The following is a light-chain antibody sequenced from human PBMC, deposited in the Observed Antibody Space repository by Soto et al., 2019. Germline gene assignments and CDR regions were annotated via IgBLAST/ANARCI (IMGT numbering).Light chain of an antibody. Sequence: EIVLTQSPATLSXSPGEXXTXXXRAXXXXXSYLAWYQQKPGQAPRLLIYDASNRATGIPARFSGSGSGTDFTLTISSLEPEDFAVYYCQQRSNWPPTFGQGTKVEIK. CDR3: QQRSNWPPT. CDR2: DAS. V-gene: IGKV3-11*01. J-gene: IGKJ1*01. CDR1: XXXXSY.